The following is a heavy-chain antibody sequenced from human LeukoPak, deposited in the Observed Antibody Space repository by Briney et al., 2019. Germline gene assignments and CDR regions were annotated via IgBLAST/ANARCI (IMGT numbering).Heavy chain of an antibody. CDR3: AKGGYDYVEIGYFDF. J-gene: IGHJ4*02. D-gene: IGHD5-12*01. Sequence: GGSLRLSCVASGFRFSNYAMSWVRQAPGKGLEWVSVIIASSGSTFYADSVKGRFTISRDNSKNTLYLQMNSLRDEDTAVYYCAKGGYDYVEIGYFDFWGQGTLVTVSS. V-gene: IGHV3-23*01. CDR1: GFRFSNYA. CDR2: IIASSGST.